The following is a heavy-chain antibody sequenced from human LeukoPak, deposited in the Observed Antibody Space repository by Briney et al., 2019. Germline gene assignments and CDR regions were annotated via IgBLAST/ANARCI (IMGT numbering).Heavy chain of an antibody. V-gene: IGHV3-23*01. D-gene: IGHD2-2*01. J-gene: IGHJ1*01. Sequence: GGSLRLSCAASGFTFSSYVMNWVRQAPGKGLEWVSAISGSGVSPSYADSVKGRFTISRDNSKNTLYLHMNSLRAEDTAIYFCAKDPANQLLYPAHFSHWGQGTLVTVSS. CDR1: GFTFSSYV. CDR3: AKDPANQLLYPAHFSH. CDR2: ISGSGVSP.